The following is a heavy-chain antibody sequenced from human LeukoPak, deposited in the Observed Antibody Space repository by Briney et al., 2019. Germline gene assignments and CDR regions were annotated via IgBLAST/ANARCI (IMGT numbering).Heavy chain of an antibody. V-gene: IGHV4-59*11. Sequence: SETLSLTCTVSGGSISSHYWSWIRQPPGKGLEWIGYIYYSGSTNYNPSLKSRVTISVDTSKNQFSLKLSSVTAAGTAVYYCARYGGYVPAGFDPWGQGTLVTVSS. CDR2: IYYSGST. CDR1: GGSISSHY. J-gene: IGHJ5*02. CDR3: ARYGGYVPAGFDP. D-gene: IGHD4-17*01.